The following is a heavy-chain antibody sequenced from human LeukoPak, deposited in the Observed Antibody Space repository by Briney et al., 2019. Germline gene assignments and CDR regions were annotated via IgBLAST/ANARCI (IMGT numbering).Heavy chain of an antibody. CDR2: IYSSGRT. CDR1: GGSISDYY. Sequence: SETLSLTCSVSGGSISDYYWSWIRQSPGKGLEWIGYIYSSGRTMYNASLKTRVTISLDTSRNQFSLRLKSVTAADTAVFYCARHLSSVDWYFDLWGRGTLVTVSS. D-gene: IGHD2/OR15-2a*01. J-gene: IGHJ2*01. V-gene: IGHV4-59*08. CDR3: ARHLSSVDWYFDL.